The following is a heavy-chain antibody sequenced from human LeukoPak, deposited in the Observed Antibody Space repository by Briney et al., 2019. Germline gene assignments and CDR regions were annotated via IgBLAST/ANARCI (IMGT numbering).Heavy chain of an antibody. CDR3: ARDIVVVVAAFPLYYYYYGMDV. D-gene: IGHD2-15*01. V-gene: IGHV1-18*01. CDR1: GYTFTSHG. J-gene: IGHJ6*02. CDR2: ISAYNGNT. Sequence: ASVKVSCKASGYTFTSHGISWVRQAPGQGLEWMGWISAYNGNTNYAQKLQGRVTMTTDTSTSTAYMELRSLRSDDTAVYYCARDIVVVVAAFPLYYYYYGMDVWGQGTTVTVSS.